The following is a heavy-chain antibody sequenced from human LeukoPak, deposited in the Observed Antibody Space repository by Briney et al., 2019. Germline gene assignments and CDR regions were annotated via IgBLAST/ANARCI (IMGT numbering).Heavy chain of an antibody. CDR3: ARDPILGPPDYFDY. V-gene: IGHV3-30-3*01. J-gene: IGHJ4*02. D-gene: IGHD1-14*01. CDR2: TSNDENIK. Sequence: PGGSLRLSCAASGFTFNSYTMFWVRQAPGKGLEWVAVTSNDENIKYYADSVKGRFTISRDNSRDTLFLEMSSLRVEDTAVYYCARDPILGPPDYFDYWGRGNLVTVSS. CDR1: GFTFNSYT.